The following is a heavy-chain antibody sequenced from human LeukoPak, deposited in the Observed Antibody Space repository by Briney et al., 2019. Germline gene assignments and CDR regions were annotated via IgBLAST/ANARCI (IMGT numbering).Heavy chain of an antibody. J-gene: IGHJ6*02. Sequence: ASVKVSCKASGYTFTGYYMHWVRQAPGQGLEWMGWINPNSGGTNYAQKFQGRVTMTRDTSISTAYMELSRLRSDDTAVYYCARSPMVRGVIMHGMDVWGQGTTVTVSS. CDR1: GYTFTGYY. V-gene: IGHV1-2*02. CDR2: INPNSGGT. D-gene: IGHD3-10*01. CDR3: ARSPMVRGVIMHGMDV.